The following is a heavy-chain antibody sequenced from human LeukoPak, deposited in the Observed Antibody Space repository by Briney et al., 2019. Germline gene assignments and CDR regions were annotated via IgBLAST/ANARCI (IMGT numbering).Heavy chain of an antibody. D-gene: IGHD2-15*01. J-gene: IGHJ4*02. CDR2: ISYDGNRE. Sequence: GGSLRLSCEASGFTFDNYAMHWVRQAPGKRLEWVAVISYDGNREYYPDSVKGRFTISRDNSKNTLYLQMKGLKTEDTGGYYCAREGSIVARTDYWGQGDLVIVSS. CDR3: AREGSIVARTDY. CDR1: GFTFDNYA. V-gene: IGHV3-30*14.